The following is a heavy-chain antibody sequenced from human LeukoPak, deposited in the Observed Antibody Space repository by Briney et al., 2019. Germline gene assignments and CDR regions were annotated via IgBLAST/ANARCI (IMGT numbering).Heavy chain of an antibody. CDR1: GGSISSSSYY. V-gene: IGHV4-39*02. Sequence: PSQTLSLTCTVSGGSISSSSYYWGWIRQPPGKGLEWIGSIYYSGSTYYNPSLKSRVTISVDTSKNQFSLKLSSVTAADTAVYYCAREREGAYYYDSSGYVDYWGQGTLVTVSS. CDR3: AREREGAYYYDSSGYVDY. CDR2: IYYSGST. J-gene: IGHJ4*02. D-gene: IGHD3-22*01.